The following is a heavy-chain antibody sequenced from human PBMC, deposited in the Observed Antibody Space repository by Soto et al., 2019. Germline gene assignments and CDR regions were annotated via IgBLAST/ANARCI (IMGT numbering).Heavy chain of an antibody. CDR2: IYSNGDT. CDR3: ARRGGSSSGYYYYAMDA. D-gene: IGHD6-6*01. CDR1: SDSMNSGGYY. V-gene: IGHV4-31*03. J-gene: IGHJ6*02. Sequence: SETLSLTCSVSSDSMNSGGYYWSWIRQHPGKGLEWIGYIYSNGDTYYNPSLKSRVTISVDTSKNQFSLNLTSVTAADTAVYYCARRGGSSSGYYYYAMDAWGQGTTVTVSS.